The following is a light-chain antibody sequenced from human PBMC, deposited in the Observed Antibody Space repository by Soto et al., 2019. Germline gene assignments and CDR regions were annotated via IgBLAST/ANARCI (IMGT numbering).Light chain of an antibody. CDR3: QLYGTSPPRYI. J-gene: IGKJ2*01. CDR2: GSS. CDR1: QSISSTH. V-gene: IGKV3-20*01. Sequence: EIVLTQSPGTLSLSPGERATLSCRASQSISSTHLAWYQHKPGQAPMLLIYGSSTRATGVPDRFSGSGSGTDFTLTITGLEPEDFAVYYCQLYGTSPPRYIFGQGTKLEIK.